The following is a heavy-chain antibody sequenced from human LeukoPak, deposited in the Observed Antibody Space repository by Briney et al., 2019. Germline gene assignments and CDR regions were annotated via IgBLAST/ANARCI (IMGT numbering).Heavy chain of an antibody. V-gene: IGHV4-59*08. CDR1: GGSISSYY. D-gene: IGHD3-22*01. Sequence: SETLSLTCTVSGGSISSYYWSWIRQPPGKGLEWIGYIYYSGSTNYKPSRKSRVTISVDTSKNQFSLRLSSVTAADTAVYYCARGRDSRGYQFMGFDSWGQGTLVTVSS. CDR3: ARGRDSRGYQFMGFDS. J-gene: IGHJ4*02. CDR2: IYYSGST.